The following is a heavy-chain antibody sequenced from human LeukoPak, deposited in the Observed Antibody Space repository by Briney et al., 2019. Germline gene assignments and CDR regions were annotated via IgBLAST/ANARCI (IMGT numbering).Heavy chain of an antibody. J-gene: IGHJ4*02. Sequence: SETLSLTCAVYGGSFSGYYWSWIRQPPGKGLEWIGEINHSGSTNYNPSLKSRVTISVDTSKNQFSLKLSSVTAADTAVYYCASSTPADYWGQGTLVTVSS. V-gene: IGHV4-34*01. CDR2: INHSGST. D-gene: IGHD2/OR15-2a*01. CDR1: GGSFSGYY. CDR3: ASSTPADY.